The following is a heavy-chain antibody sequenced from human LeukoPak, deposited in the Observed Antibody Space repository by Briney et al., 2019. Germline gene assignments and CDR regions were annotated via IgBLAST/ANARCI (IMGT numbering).Heavy chain of an antibody. CDR3: ARDLTQLALFDY. Sequence: GRSLRLSCAASLFTFSNYGMYWVGQAPRKGREWAAVGWYDGSNRYYADSVQGTFTISRDNYKYTLFLQMNSPRPEDTAVYFCARDLTQLALFDYWGQGTQVTVSS. CDR2: GWYDGSNR. V-gene: IGHV3-33*01. D-gene: IGHD6-13*01. J-gene: IGHJ4*02. CDR1: LFTFSNYG.